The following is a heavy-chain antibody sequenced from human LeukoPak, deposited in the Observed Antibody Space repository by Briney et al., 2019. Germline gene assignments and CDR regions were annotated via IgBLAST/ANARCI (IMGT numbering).Heavy chain of an antibody. CDR1: GGSISSYY. CDR2: IYTSGST. J-gene: IGHJ6*02. Sequence: SETLSLTCTVSGGSISSYYWSWIRQPAGKGLEWIGRIYTSGSTNYNPSLKSRVTMSVDTSKNQFSLKLSSVTAADTAVYYCARDAPLSIAAAGTFHYYGMDVWGQGTTVTVSS. D-gene: IGHD6-13*01. CDR3: ARDAPLSIAAAGTFHYYGMDV. V-gene: IGHV4-4*07.